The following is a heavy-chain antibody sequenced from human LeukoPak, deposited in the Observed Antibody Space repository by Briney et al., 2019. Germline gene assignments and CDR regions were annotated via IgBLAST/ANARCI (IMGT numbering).Heavy chain of an antibody. CDR2: MNPNSANT. Sequence: GASVKVSCKASGYTFSTCDINWVRQATGQGLEWMGWMNPNSANTGFAHKFQGRVTMTRDTSINTAYMELSSLRSEDTAVYYCARVLGSISHWGQATLVTVSS. V-gene: IGHV1-8*01. J-gene: IGHJ4*02. D-gene: IGHD1-1*01. CDR1: GYTFSTCD. CDR3: ARVLGSISH.